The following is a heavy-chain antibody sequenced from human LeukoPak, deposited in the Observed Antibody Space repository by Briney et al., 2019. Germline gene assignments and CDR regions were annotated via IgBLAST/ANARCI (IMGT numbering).Heavy chain of an antibody. CDR1: GFTLSSYA. D-gene: IGHD3-22*01. Sequence: PGGSLRLSCAASGFTLSSYAMHWVRQAPGKGLAWVAGISYDGSNKYYADSVKGRFTISRDNSKNTLYLQMNSLRAEDTAVYYCAKEGDSSGYNRYFDYWGQGTLVTVSS. J-gene: IGHJ4*02. CDR3: AKEGDSSGYNRYFDY. CDR2: ISYDGSNK. V-gene: IGHV3-30*18.